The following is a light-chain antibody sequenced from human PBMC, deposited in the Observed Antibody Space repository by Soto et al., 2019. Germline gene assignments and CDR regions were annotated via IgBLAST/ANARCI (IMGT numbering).Light chain of an antibody. CDR2: DVT. J-gene: IGLJ3*02. CDR3: CSYAGSYRRV. Sequence: QSALTQPRSVSGSPGQSVTISCTGTSSDVGGYNYVSWYQQHPGKAPKLMIYDVTRRPSGVPYRFSGSKSGNTASLTISGLQAEDEADYYCCSYAGSYRRVFGGGTQLTVL. V-gene: IGLV2-11*01. CDR1: SSDVGGYNY.